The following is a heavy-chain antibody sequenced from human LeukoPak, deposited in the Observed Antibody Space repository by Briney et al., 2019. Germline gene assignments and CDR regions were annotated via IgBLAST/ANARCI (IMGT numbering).Heavy chain of an antibody. V-gene: IGHV3-11*01. CDR3: ARDRGTGTTVWFDP. Sequence: GGSLRLSCAASGFTFSDYYMSWIRQAPGKGLGWVSYISSSGSTIYYADSVKGRFTISRDNAKNSLYLQMNSLRAEDTAVYYCARDRGTGTTVWFDPWGQGTLVTVSS. J-gene: IGHJ5*02. CDR1: GFTFSDYY. D-gene: IGHD1-7*01. CDR2: ISSSGSTI.